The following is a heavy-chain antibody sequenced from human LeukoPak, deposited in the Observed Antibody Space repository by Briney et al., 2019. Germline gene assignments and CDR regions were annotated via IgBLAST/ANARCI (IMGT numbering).Heavy chain of an antibody. J-gene: IGHJ5*02. CDR1: GGSISSYY. CDR2: IYYSGST. CDR3: ARDRGEGWFGELVWFDP. D-gene: IGHD3-10*01. Sequence: PSETLSLTCTVSGGSISSYYWSWIRQPPGKGLEWIGYIYYSGSTNYNPSLKSRVTISVDTSKNQFSLKLSSVTAADTAVYYCARDRGEGWFGELVWFDPWGQGTLVTVSS. V-gene: IGHV4-59*01.